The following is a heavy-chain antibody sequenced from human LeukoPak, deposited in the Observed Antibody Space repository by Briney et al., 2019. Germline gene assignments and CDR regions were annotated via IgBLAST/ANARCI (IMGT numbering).Heavy chain of an antibody. D-gene: IGHD1-26*01. CDR3: ARGFLGLNGGV. CDR2: INHNGST. CDR1: GGSFSGYY. V-gene: IGHV4-34*01. Sequence: SETLSLSCGVSGGSFSGYYWNWIRQAPGKGLEWIGEINHNGSTSSNPSLKSRVTISVDTSRSRFSLKLNSATAADTAVYYCARGFLGLNGGVWGQGTTVTVSS. J-gene: IGHJ6*02.